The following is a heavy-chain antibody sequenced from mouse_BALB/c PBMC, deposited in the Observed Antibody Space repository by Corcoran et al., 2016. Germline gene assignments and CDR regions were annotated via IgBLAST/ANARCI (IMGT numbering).Heavy chain of an antibody. J-gene: IGHJ1*01. Sequence: EVQLLETGGGLVPPGGSRGLSCEGSGFTFSGFWMSWVRQTPGKTLEWIGDINSDGSALNYAPSIKDRFTIFRDNDKSTLYLQMSNVRSEDTATYFCMRYGNYWYFDVWGAGTTVTVSS. CDR3: MRYGNYWYFDV. CDR2: INSDGSAL. V-gene: IGHV11-2*02. D-gene: IGHD2-1*01. CDR1: GFTFSGFW.